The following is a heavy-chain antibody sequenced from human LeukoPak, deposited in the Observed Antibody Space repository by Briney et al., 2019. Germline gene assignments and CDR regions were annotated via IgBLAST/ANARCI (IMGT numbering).Heavy chain of an antibody. CDR1: GFTFSSYA. CDR2: INSDGSST. D-gene: IGHD6-13*01. Sequence: GGSLRLSCAASGFTFSSYAMHWVRQAPGKGLVWVSRINSDGSSTSYADSVKGRFTISRDNAKNTLYLQMNSLRAEDTAVYYCARRSSSWSNWFDPWGQGTLVTVSS. V-gene: IGHV3-74*01. J-gene: IGHJ5*02. CDR3: ARRSSSWSNWFDP.